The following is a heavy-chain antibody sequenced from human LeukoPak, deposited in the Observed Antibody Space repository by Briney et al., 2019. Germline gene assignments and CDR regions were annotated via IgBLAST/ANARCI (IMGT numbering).Heavy chain of an antibody. J-gene: IGHJ6*02. CDR2: IYHSGSP. CDR3: ARANGEYKTTVTPWDYYYYYGMDV. V-gene: IGHV4-4*02. D-gene: IGHD4-17*01. Sequence: SGTLSLTCAVSGGSISSNNWWGWVRQPPGQGLEWIGEIYHSGSPNYNPSLKSRVTISVDKSRNHFSLNLSSATAADTAVYYCARANGEYKTTVTPWDYYYYYGMDVWGQGTTVTVSS. CDR1: GGSISSNNW.